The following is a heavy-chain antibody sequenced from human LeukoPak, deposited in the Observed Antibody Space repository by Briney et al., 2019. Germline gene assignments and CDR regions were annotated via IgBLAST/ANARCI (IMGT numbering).Heavy chain of an antibody. J-gene: IGHJ5*02. CDR2: IIPILGIA. Sequence: SVKVSCKASGGTFSSYTISWVRQAPGQGLDWMGRIIPILGIANYAQKFQGRVTITADKSTSTAYMELSSLRSEDTAVYYCARDGISRWFDPWGQGTLVTVSS. V-gene: IGHV1-69*04. CDR1: GGTFSSYT. CDR3: ARDGISRWFDP. D-gene: IGHD1-14*01.